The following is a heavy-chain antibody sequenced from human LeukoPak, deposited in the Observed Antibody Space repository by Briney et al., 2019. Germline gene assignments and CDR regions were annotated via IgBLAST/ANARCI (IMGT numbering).Heavy chain of an antibody. J-gene: IGHJ6*03. CDR1: GFTVSSNY. CDR2: IYSGGST. CDR3: ARPHYYYYYMDV. V-gene: IGHV3-53*01. Sequence: GGSLRLSCAASGFTVSSNYMSWVRQAPGKGLEWVSVIYSGGSTYYADSVKGRFTISRDNSKNTLYLQMSSLRAEDTAVYYCARPHYYYYYMDVWGKGTTVTVSS.